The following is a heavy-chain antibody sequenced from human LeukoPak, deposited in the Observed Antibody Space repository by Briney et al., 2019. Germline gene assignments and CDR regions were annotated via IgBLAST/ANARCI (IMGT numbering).Heavy chain of an antibody. V-gene: IGHV4-38-2*02. J-gene: IGHJ4*02. CDR1: GYSISSVYY. Sequence: PSETLSLTCTVSGYSISSVYYWGWFRQPPGKGLGWIATLHHRGNTFYNPSLKSRVTISVDTSKNQFSLKLSSVTAADTAVYYCARMGAIAGASANPDYWGQGTLVTVSS. CDR3: ARMGAIAGASANPDY. CDR2: LHHRGNT. D-gene: IGHD4/OR15-4a*01.